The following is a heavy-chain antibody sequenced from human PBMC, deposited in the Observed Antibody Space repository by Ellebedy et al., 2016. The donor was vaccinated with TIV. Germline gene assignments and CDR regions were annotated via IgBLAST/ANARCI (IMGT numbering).Heavy chain of an antibody. CDR3: AKAAAGTEDAFDI. CDR2: IIPIFGTA. Sequence: SVKVSXXASGGTFSSYAISWVRQAPGQGLEWMGGIIPIFGTANYAQKFQGRVTITADKSTSTAYMELSSLRSEDTAVYYCAKAAAGTEDAFDIWGQGTMVTVSS. CDR1: GGTFSSYA. V-gene: IGHV1-69*06. D-gene: IGHD6-13*01. J-gene: IGHJ3*02.